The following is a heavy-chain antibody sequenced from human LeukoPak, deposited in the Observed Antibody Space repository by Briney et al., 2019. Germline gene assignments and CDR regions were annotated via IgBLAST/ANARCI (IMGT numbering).Heavy chain of an antibody. CDR1: GGSFSGYY. J-gene: IGHJ6*02. V-gene: IGHV4-34*01. CDR2: INHSGST. CDR3: ARVNYYYGMGV. Sequence: SETLSLTCAVYGGSFSGYYWSWIRQPPGKRLEWIGEINHSGSTNYNPSLKSRVTISVDTSKNLFSLKLSSVTAADTAVYYCARVNYYYGMGVWGQGTTVTVSS.